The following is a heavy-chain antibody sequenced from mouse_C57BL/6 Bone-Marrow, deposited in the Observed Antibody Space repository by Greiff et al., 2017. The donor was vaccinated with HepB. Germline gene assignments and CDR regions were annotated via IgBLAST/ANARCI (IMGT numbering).Heavy chain of an antibody. D-gene: IGHD1-1*01. CDR3: ASGYYGSSL. Sequence: VMLVESGAELARPGASVKLSCKASGYTFTSYGISWVKQRTGQGLEWIGEIYPRSGNTYYNEKFKGKATLTADKSSSTAYMELRSLTSEDSAVYFCASGYYGSSLWGQGTTLTVSS. CDR1: GYTFTSYG. V-gene: IGHV1-81*01. CDR2: IYPRSGNT. J-gene: IGHJ2*01.